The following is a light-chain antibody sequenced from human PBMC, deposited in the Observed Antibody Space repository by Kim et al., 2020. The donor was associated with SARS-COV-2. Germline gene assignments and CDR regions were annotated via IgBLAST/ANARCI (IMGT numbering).Light chain of an antibody. CDR1: KLGDKY. CDR3: QALESCTVL. CDR2: QDS. Sequence: SYELTQPPSVSVFTGQTASITCSGDKLGDKYACWYQQKPGQSSVMVIYQDSKRTTGITERSSVCNPGYAATLHINGTQAMDEAEIYCQALESCTVLFGGG. J-gene: IGLJ2*01. V-gene: IGLV3-1*01.